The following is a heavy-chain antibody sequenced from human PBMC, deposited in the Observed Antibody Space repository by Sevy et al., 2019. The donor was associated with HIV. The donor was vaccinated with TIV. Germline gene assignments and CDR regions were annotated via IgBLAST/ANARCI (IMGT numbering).Heavy chain of an antibody. CDR1: GFTLSNYW. CDR3: ARDLFSGSYYENY. J-gene: IGHJ4*02. V-gene: IGHV3-7*01. CDR2: IDQDGSDR. Sequence: GGSLRLSCAVSGFTLSNYWMSWVRQAPGKGLEWVANIDQDGSDRYYVDSVKGRFTISRDNAKNSLYLQVNSLRAEDTAVYYCARDLFSGSYYENYWGQGTLVTVSS. D-gene: IGHD1-26*01.